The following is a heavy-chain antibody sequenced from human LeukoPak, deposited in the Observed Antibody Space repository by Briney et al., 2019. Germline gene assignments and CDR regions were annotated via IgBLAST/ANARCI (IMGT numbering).Heavy chain of an antibody. CDR1: GFTFDDYA. D-gene: IGHD3-10*01. CDR3: AKGLYWELLPHGLDY. J-gene: IGHJ4*02. Sequence: GGSLRLSCAASGFTFDDYAMHWVRQAPGKGLEGVSGISWNSGSIGYADSVKGRFTISRDNAKNSLYLQMNSLSAEDTALYYCAKGLYWELLPHGLDYWGQGTLVTVSS. CDR2: ISWNSGSI. V-gene: IGHV3-9*01.